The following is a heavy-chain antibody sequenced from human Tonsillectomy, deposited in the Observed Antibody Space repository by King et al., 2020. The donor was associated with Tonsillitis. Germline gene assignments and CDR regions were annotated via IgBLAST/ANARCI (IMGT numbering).Heavy chain of an antibody. V-gene: IGHV3-30-3*01. CDR3: ARVPYSSGWLTVGYFDY. J-gene: IGHJ4*02. CDR1: GFTFSSYT. D-gene: IGHD6-19*01. Sequence: VQLVESGGGVVQPGRSLRLSCAASGFTFSSYTMHWVRQAPGKGLEWVAVISYDGSNKYYADSVKGRFTISRDNSKNTLYLQMNSLRADDTAVYYCARVPYSSGWLTVGYFDYWGQGTLVTVSS. CDR2: ISYDGSNK.